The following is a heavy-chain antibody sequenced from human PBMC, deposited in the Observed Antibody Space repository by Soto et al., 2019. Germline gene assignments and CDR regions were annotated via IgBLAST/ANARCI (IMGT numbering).Heavy chain of an antibody. V-gene: IGHV4-30-2*01. J-gene: IGHJ5*02. CDR2: IYHSGST. CDR1: GGSISSGGYS. CDR3: ARARHYDSSGYRNWFDA. Sequence: PSETLSLTCAVSGGSISSGGYSWSWIRQPPGKGLEWIGYIYHSGSTYYNPSLKSRVTISVDRSKNQFSLKLSSVTAADTAVYYCARARHYDSSGYRNWFDAWGQGTLAPVSP. D-gene: IGHD3-22*01.